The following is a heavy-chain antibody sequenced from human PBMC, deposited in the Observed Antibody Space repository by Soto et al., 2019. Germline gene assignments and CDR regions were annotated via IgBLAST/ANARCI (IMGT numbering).Heavy chain of an antibody. J-gene: IGHJ4*02. CDR3: ARVGGLAARTFDY. V-gene: IGHV4-59*01. D-gene: IGHD6-6*01. CDR1: GGSISDFY. Sequence: PSETLSLTCTVSGGSISDFYWSWIRQPPGKGLEWIGYNPSLKSRVTISVDTSKNQFSLNLRSMSPADTAVYYCARVGGLAARTFDYWGPGTLVTVSS.